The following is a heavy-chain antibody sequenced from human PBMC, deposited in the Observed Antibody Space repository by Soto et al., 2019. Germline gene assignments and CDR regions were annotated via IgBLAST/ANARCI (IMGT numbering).Heavy chain of an antibody. CDR1: GYTFTGYY. CDR3: VRASTDSSGAFDI. J-gene: IGHJ3*02. D-gene: IGHD3-22*01. V-gene: IGHV1-2*02. Sequence: ASVKVSCKASGYTFTGYYMHWVRQAPGQGLEWMGWINPNSGGTNYAQKFQGRVTMTRDTSISTAYMELSRLRSDDTAVYYCVRASTDSSGAFDIWGQGTMVTVSS. CDR2: INPNSGGT.